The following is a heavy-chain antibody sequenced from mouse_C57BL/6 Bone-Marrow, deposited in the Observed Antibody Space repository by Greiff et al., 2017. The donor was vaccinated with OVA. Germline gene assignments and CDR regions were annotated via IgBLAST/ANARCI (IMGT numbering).Heavy chain of an antibody. CDR3: ARGNYGNYGYAMDY. V-gene: IGHV1-19*01. Sequence: EVQLVESGPVLVKPGASVKMSCKASGYTFTDYYMNWVKQSHGKSLEWIGVINPYNGGTSYNQKFKGKATLTVDKSSSTAYMELNSLTSEDSAVYYCARGNYGNYGYAMDYWGQGTSVTVSS. J-gene: IGHJ4*01. D-gene: IGHD2-1*01. CDR2: INPYNGGT. CDR1: GYTFTDYY.